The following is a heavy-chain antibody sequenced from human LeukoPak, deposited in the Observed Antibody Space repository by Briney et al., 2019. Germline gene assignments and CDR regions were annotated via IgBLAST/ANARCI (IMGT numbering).Heavy chain of an antibody. V-gene: IGHV4-39*01. D-gene: IGHD2-15*01. CDR3: ARGVPSYST. Sequence: PSETLSLTCTVSGGSISSTAYYWGWIRQPPGKGLEWIGTIYYSGTTYYNPSLKSRVTISVDTSKNQFSLKLSSVTAADTAVYYCARGVPSYSTWGQGTLVTVSS. CDR2: IYYSGTT. CDR1: GGSISSTAYY. J-gene: IGHJ4*02.